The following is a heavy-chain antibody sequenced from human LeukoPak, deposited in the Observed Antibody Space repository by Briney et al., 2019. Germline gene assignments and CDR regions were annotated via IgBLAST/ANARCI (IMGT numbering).Heavy chain of an antibody. J-gene: IGHJ4*02. Sequence: SETLSLTCSVSGGSISSYYWSWIRQPPGKGLEWMGYIYYSGSTNYNPSLKSRVTISVDTSKNQFSLKLRSVTAADTAVYFCAREASRAGTYYFDYWGQGTLLTVSS. CDR1: GGSISSYY. D-gene: IGHD3-10*01. CDR3: AREASRAGTYYFDY. CDR2: IYYSGST. V-gene: IGHV4-59*01.